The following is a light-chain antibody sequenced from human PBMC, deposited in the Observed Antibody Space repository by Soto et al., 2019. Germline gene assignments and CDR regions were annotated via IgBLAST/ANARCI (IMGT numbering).Light chain of an antibody. V-gene: IGKV3-11*01. Sequence: EIVLTQSPGTLSLSPGERATLSCRASQSLSTYLAWYQQGPGQAPRLLIYDASNRATGIPARFSGSGSGTDFTLTISSLEPEDFAVYYCQQRSAWPLTFGGGTKVEIK. CDR3: QQRSAWPLT. CDR1: QSLSTY. J-gene: IGKJ4*01. CDR2: DAS.